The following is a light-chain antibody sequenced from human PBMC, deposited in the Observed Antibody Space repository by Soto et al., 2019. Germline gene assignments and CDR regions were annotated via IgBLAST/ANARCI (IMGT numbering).Light chain of an antibody. CDR2: GTS. J-gene: IGKJ4*01. CDR1: QRISSY. Sequence: DIQMTQFPSSLSASIGDRVTITCRTSQRISSYLHWYQQKPGKAPKLLIYGTSRLQSGVPSRFSGSGSGTAFTLTISSLQPEDFATDYCQQSYNTPLFVGGTKVEIK. V-gene: IGKV1-39*01. CDR3: QQSYNTPL.